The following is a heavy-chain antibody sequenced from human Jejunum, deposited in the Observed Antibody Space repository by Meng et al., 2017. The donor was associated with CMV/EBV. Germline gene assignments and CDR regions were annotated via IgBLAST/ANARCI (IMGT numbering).Heavy chain of an antibody. CDR1: GGAVTSGSYY. J-gene: IGHJ4*02. V-gene: IGHV4-61*01. D-gene: IGHD1-26*01. CDR2: IYFRGST. CDR3: SRENSGTYRPDY. Sequence: TVCGGAVTSGSYYWSWLRQPPGKGLEWIGYIYFRGSTNYNPSLKSRVTISVDTSKNQFSLKLNSVTAADTAVYYCSRENSGTYRPDYWGQGKLVTVSS.